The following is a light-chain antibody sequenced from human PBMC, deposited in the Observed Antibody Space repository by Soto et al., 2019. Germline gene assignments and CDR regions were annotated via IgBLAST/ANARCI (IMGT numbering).Light chain of an antibody. CDR3: QQYNSYPWT. CDR2: DAS. J-gene: IGKJ1*01. CDR1: QSISSW. Sequence: DIQITQSPSTVSASVGDRVTITCRASQSISSWLAWYQQKPGKAPKLLIYDASSLESGVPSRFSGSGSGTEFTLTITSLQPDDFATYYCQQYNSYPWTFGQGTKVDI. V-gene: IGKV1-5*01.